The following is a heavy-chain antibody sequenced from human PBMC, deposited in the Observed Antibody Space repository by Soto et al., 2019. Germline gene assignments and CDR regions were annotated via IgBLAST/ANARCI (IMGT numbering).Heavy chain of an antibody. V-gene: IGHV3-15*01. CDR1: GFTFSNAW. Sequence: WGSLRLSCAASGFTFSNAWIICFRHSPCKWREWVGRIKSKTDGGTTDYAAPVKGRFTISRDDSKNTLYLQMNSLKTEDTAVYYCTTCIAARPPQRATGDYWGQGTLVTVSS. CDR3: TTCIAARPPQRATGDY. D-gene: IGHD6-6*01. J-gene: IGHJ4*02. CDR2: IKSKTDGGTT.